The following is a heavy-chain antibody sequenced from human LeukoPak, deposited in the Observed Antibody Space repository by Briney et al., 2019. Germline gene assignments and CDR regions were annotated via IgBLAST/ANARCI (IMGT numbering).Heavy chain of an antibody. CDR3: ARVSLTYYDSSGYYGGDWFDP. J-gene: IGHJ5*02. D-gene: IGHD3-22*01. CDR1: GYTFTNYA. V-gene: IGHV1-18*01. Sequence: ASVKVSCKASGYTFTNYAISWVRQAPGQGLEWMGWISAYNGNTNYAQKLQGRVTMTTDTSTSTAYMELRSLRSDDTAVYYCARVSLTYYDSSGYYGGDWFDPWGQGTLVTVSS. CDR2: ISAYNGNT.